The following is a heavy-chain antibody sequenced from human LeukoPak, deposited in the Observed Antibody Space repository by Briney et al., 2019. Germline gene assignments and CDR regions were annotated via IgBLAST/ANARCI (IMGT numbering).Heavy chain of an antibody. Sequence: GASVTVSCKASGYTFTSYGISWVRQAPGQGLEWMGWISAYNGNTNYAQKLQGRVTMTTDTSTSTAYMELRSLRSDDTAVYYCARLVVPAVFIFYYYMDVWGKGTTVTVSS. CDR1: GYTFTSYG. V-gene: IGHV1-18*01. CDR2: ISAYNGNT. J-gene: IGHJ6*03. D-gene: IGHD2-2*01. CDR3: ARLVVPAVFIFYYYMDV.